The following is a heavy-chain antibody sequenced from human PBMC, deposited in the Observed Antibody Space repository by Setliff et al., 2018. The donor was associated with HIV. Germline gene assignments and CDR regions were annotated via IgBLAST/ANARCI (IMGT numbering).Heavy chain of an antibody. Sequence: PGGSLRLSCAVSGFTFGDYAMHWVRQVPGKGLEWVSGVSWNSGSIGYADSVKGRFTISRDNAKNSLYLQMNSLRTEDTAVYYCARDGADSGWDFDYWGQGTLVTVSS. CDR1: GFTFGDYA. V-gene: IGHV3-9*01. CDR2: VSWNSGSI. D-gene: IGHD6-19*01. J-gene: IGHJ4*02. CDR3: ARDGADSGWDFDY.